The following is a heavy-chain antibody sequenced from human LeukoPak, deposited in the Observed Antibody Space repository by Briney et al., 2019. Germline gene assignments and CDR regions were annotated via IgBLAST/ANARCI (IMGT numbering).Heavy chain of an antibody. CDR2: ISSSSSDT. J-gene: IGHJ4*02. Sequence: GGSLRLSCAASGFXFSDSSMSWIRQAPGKGLEWVSYISSSSSDTNYADSVKGRFTISRDNAKSSLYLQMSSLRAEDTAVYYCARGHTILTHWGQGTLVTVSS. CDR1: GFXFSDSS. D-gene: IGHD5-24*01. CDR3: ARGHTILTH. V-gene: IGHV3-11*05.